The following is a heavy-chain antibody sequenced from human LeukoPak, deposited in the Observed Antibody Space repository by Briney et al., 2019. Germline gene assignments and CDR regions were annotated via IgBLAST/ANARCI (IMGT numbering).Heavy chain of an antibody. D-gene: IGHD2-2*01. J-gene: IGHJ4*02. CDR1: GGTFSSYA. CDR3: AAVVPAAMGYFDY. V-gene: IGHV1-69*13. Sequence: GASVKVSCKASGGTFSSYAISWVRQAPGQGLEWMGGIIPIFGTANYAQKFQGRVTITADESTSTAYMELSSLRSEDTAVYYCAAVVPAAMGYFDYWGQGTLVTVSS. CDR2: IIPIFGTA.